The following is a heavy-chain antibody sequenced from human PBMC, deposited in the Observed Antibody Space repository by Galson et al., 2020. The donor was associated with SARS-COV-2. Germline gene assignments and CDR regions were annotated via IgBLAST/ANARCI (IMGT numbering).Heavy chain of an antibody. CDR2: ISPSGSYT. Sequence: GESLKISCAASGFTLSSNRMNWVRQIPGKGLEWVSTISPSGSYTNYTDSVQGRFTISRDNAKNSLYLQMNSLGVEDTAVYYCARMSTDFWNDYYSSDFEYWGQGTLVTVSS. J-gene: IGHJ4*02. CDR1: GFTLSSNR. D-gene: IGHD3-3*01. CDR3: ARMSTDFWNDYYSSDFEY. V-gene: IGHV3-21*01.